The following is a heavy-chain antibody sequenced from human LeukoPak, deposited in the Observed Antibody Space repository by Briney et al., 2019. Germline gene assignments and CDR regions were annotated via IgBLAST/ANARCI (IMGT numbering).Heavy chain of an antibody. Sequence: PSETLSLTCTVSGGFIVSDDYYWSWIRQPPGKGLEWIGYIHYSGSTYYNPSLKSPVTISVDTSKNQFSLKLSSVTAADTAVYYCARVMVITSRPGYYYYGMDVWGQGTTVTVSS. D-gene: IGHD3-22*01. J-gene: IGHJ6*02. CDR2: IHYSGST. CDR3: ARVMVITSRPGYYYYGMDV. CDR1: GGFIVSDDYY. V-gene: IGHV4-30-4*01.